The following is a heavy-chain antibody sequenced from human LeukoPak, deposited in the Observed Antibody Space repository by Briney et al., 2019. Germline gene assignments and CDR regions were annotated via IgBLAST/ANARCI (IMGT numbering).Heavy chain of an antibody. CDR1: GFIFSNYV. Sequence: GGSLRLSCAASGFIFSNYVMTWVRQAPGKGLEWVSCISDTGGRTDYANSVKGRFTISRDNSKNTLYLQMNSLRAEDTAVYYCAKDGEMPTASRASYYFDYWGKGALVTVSS. CDR3: AKDGEMPTASRASYYFDY. D-gene: IGHD5-24*01. V-gene: IGHV3-23*01. J-gene: IGHJ4*02. CDR2: ISDTGGRT.